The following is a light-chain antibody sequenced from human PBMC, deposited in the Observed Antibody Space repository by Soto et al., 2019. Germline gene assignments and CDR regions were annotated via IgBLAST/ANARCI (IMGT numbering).Light chain of an antibody. CDR1: SSDVGGYNC. J-gene: IGLJ2*01. CDR2: EVS. Sequence: QSALTQPPSASGSPGQSVTISCTGTSSDVGGYNCVSWYQQHPGKAPKVMIYEVSKRPSGVPDRFSGSKSGNTASLTVSGLQAEDEADYYCSSYAGSNKYVVFGGGTKLTVL. CDR3: SSYAGSNKYVV. V-gene: IGLV2-8*01.